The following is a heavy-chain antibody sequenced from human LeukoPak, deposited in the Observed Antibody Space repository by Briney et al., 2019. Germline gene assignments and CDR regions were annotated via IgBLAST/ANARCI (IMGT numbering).Heavy chain of an antibody. J-gene: IGHJ4*02. CDR3: TKEAGAAGATWNIDS. CDR1: GFKFSDYY. V-gene: IGHV3-11*01. CDR2: ISNSSDSI. Sequence: GGSLRLSCAASGFKFSDYYMTWIRQAPGKGLEWVSYISNSSDSIYYADSVEGRFTISRDNAKNSLYLQMSSLRAEDTAVYYCTKEAGAAGATWNIDSWGQGTLVTVSS. D-gene: IGHD1/OR15-1a*01.